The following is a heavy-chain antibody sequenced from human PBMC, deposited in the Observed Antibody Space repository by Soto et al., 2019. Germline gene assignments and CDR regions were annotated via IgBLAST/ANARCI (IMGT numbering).Heavy chain of an antibody. CDR1: GGSISSYY. CDR3: ARRYGGNFDY. D-gene: IGHD1-26*01. Sequence: QVQLQESGPGLVKPSETLSLTCTVSGGSISSYYWSWLRQPPGKGLEWIGYIYYSGSTNYNPSLKSRVTISVDTSTNQFSLKLSSVTAADTAVYYCARRYGGNFDYWGQGTLVTVSS. J-gene: IGHJ4*02. V-gene: IGHV4-59*01. CDR2: IYYSGST.